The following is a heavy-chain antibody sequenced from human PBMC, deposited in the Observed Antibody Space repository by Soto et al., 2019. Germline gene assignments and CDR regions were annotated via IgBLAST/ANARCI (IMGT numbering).Heavy chain of an antibody. Sequence: QVQLVQSGAEVKKPGASVKVSCKASGYTFTSYGISWVRQAPGQGLGWMGWISAYNGKTNYAQKLQGRVPMTTDTSTSTAYMELRSLRSDDTAVYYCARDWETTVTTQPDYWGQGTLVTVSS. D-gene: IGHD4-17*01. J-gene: IGHJ4*02. CDR3: ARDWETTVTTQPDY. CDR2: ISAYNGKT. V-gene: IGHV1-18*01. CDR1: GYTFTSYG.